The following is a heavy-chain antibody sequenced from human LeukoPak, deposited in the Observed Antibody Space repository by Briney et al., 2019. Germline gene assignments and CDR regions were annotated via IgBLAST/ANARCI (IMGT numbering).Heavy chain of an antibody. V-gene: IGHV3-30*18. CDR1: GFPFSSYG. CDR3: AKEGDYYGMDV. D-gene: IGHD1-26*01. CDR2: ISYDGSNK. Sequence: GSLGLSCTASGFPFSSYGMHWVRQAPGKGLEWVAVISYDGSNKDYADSVKGRFTISRDDSKNTLYLQMNSLRVEDTAVYYCAKEGDYYGMDVWGQGTTVTVSS. J-gene: IGHJ6*02.